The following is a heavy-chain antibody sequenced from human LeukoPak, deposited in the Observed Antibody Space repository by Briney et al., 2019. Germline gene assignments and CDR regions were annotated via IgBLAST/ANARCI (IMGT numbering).Heavy chain of an antibody. CDR2: IRYDGSNK. J-gene: IGHJ4*02. V-gene: IGHV3-30*02. Sequence: GGSLRLSCAASGFTFSSYGMHWVRQAPGKGLEWVAFIRYDGSNKYYADSVKGRFTISRDNSKNTLYLQMNSLRAEDTAVYYCAKEGRVYSGSYYDYWGQGTLVTVSS. CDR1: GFTFSSYG. D-gene: IGHD1-26*01. CDR3: AKEGRVYSGSYYDY.